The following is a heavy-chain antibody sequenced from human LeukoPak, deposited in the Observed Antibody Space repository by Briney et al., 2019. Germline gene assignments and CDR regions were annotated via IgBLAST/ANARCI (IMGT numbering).Heavy chain of an antibody. CDR2: VDPEDGET. CDR3: ATVSPYYYDSSGYYYPLDY. J-gene: IGHJ4*02. V-gene: IGHV1-69-2*01. CDR1: GYTFTSYY. Sequence: GASVKVSCKASGYTFTSYYMHWVQQAPGKGLEWMGLVDPEDGETIYAEKFQGRVTITADTSTDTAYMELSSLRSEDTAVYYCATVSPYYYDSSGYYYPLDYWGQGTLVTVSS. D-gene: IGHD3-22*01.